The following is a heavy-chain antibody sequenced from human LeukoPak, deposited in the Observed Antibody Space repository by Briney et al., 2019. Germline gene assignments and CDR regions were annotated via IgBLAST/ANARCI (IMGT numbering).Heavy chain of an antibody. CDR1: GGSFSDYY. J-gene: IGHJ4*02. V-gene: IGHV4-34*01. CDR2: INHSGST. CDR3: ARGPPRDFGASGFYYIY. D-gene: IGHD4/OR15-4a*01. Sequence: PSETLSLTCAIYGGSFSDYYWSWVRQPPGKGLEWIGEINHSGSTNYNPSLTSRVTMSVDTSKNQFSLKLSSVTAADTAVYFCARGPPRDFGASGFYYIYWGQGTRVTVSS.